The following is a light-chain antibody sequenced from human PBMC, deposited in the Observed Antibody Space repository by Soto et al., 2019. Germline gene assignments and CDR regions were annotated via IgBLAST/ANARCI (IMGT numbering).Light chain of an antibody. CDR1: QSVSSY. CDR3: QQRSDWPPLFT. V-gene: IGKV3-11*01. CDR2: DAS. Sequence: IVLTQSPATLSLSPGERATLSCRASQSVSSYLAWYQQKPGQAPRLLIYDASKRATGIPARFSGSGSGTVFTLTISGLEPEDFAVYYCQQRSDWPPLFTFGPGTTVDIK. J-gene: IGKJ3*01.